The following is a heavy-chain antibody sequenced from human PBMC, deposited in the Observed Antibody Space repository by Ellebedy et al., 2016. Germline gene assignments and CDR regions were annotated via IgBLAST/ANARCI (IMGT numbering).Heavy chain of an antibody. CDR1: GGSISSYC. CDR3: ARGRIAVAGMVADAFDI. J-gene: IGHJ3*02. D-gene: IGHD6-19*01. V-gene: IGHV4-59*01. Sequence: SETLSLTCTVSGGSISSYCWSWIRQPPGKGLEWIGYIYYSGTTNYNPSLKSRVTISLDTSKNQFSLKLSSVTAADTAVYYCARGRIAVAGMVADAFDIWGQGTMVTVSS. CDR2: IYYSGTT.